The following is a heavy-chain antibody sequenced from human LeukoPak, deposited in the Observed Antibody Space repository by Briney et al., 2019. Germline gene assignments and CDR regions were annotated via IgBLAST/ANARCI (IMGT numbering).Heavy chain of an antibody. J-gene: IGHJ3*02. V-gene: IGHV1-2*02. Sequence: GASVKVSCKASGYTLTELSIHWVRQAPGRGLEWMGWINPNTGSTNYAQRFQGRVTMTRDTSISTAYIEVSRLNSDDTAVYYCARERGYCSSSSCYTSDAFDIWGRGTLVTVSS. CDR2: INPNTGST. D-gene: IGHD2-2*02. CDR3: ARERGYCSSSSCYTSDAFDI. CDR1: GYTLTELS.